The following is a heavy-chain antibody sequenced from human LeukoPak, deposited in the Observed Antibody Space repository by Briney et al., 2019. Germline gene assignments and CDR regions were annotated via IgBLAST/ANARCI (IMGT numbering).Heavy chain of an antibody. CDR2: IHYSGST. CDR3: ARDRYGDYTFDS. J-gene: IGHJ4*02. V-gene: IGHV4-31*03. CDR1: GGSISSGGYY. D-gene: IGHD4-17*01. Sequence: SETLSLTCTVSGGSISSGGYYWNWIGQHPGKGLEWIGYIHYSGSTYYSPSLKSRGTISVDTSKNQFSLKLSSVTAADTAVYHCARDRYGDYTFDSWGQGTLVTVSS.